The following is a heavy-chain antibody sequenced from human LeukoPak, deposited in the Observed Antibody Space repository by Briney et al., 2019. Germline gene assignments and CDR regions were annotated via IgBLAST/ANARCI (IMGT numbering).Heavy chain of an antibody. V-gene: IGHV4-39*01. CDR1: GGSISSSSYY. D-gene: IGHD1-1*01. J-gene: IGHJ5*02. CDR2: IYYSGST. Sequence: SETLSLTCTVSGGSISSSSYYWGWIRQPPGKGLEWIGSIYYSGSTYYNPSLKRRVTISVDTSKNQFSLKLSSVTAADTAVYYCARLGWNNWFDPWGQGTLVTVSS. CDR3: ARLGWNNWFDP.